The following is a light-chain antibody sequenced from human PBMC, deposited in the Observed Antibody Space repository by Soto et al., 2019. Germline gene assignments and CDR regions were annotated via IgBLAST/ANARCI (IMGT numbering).Light chain of an antibody. CDR3: QHYNSYSEA. CDR2: KAS. CDR1: QTISSW. J-gene: IGKJ1*01. Sequence: DIQMTQSPSTLSPSVADRVTITCRASQTISSWLAWYQQKPGKAPKLLIYKASTLKSGVPSRFSGSGSGTEFTLTISSLQPDDFATYYCQHYNSYSEAFGQGTKVDIK. V-gene: IGKV1-5*03.